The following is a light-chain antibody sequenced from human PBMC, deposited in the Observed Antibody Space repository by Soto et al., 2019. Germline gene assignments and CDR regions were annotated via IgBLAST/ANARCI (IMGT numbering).Light chain of an antibody. CDR3: QPYNNWPPWT. J-gene: IGKJ1*01. Sequence: EIVMTHSHATRSVSPCERATLSFSASQSVSNNLARSQQKPGQAPRLLISGASIRATGRPARFSGSGSGTEVTLPISSLPSEDFAVTYCQPYNNWPPWTFGQGTKVDIK. CDR2: GAS. CDR1: QSVSNN. V-gene: IGKV3-15*01.